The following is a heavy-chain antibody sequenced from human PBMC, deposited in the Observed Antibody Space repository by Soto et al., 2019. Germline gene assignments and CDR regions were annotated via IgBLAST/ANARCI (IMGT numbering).Heavy chain of an antibody. CDR1: GYTFTSYD. V-gene: IGHV1-8*01. Sequence: ASVKVSCKASGYTFTSYDINWVRPATGQGLEWMGWMNPNSGNTGYAQKFQGRVTMTRNTSISTAYMELSSLRSEDTAVYYCARGFYYDFWSGYPNYYGMDVWGQGTTVTVSS. D-gene: IGHD3-3*01. CDR2: MNPNSGNT. CDR3: ARGFYYDFWSGYPNYYGMDV. J-gene: IGHJ6*02.